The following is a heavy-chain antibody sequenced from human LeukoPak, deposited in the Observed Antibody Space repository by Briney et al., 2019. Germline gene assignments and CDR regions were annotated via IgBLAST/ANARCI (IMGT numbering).Heavy chain of an antibody. CDR1: GFTFSSYS. Sequence: PGGSLRLSCAASGFTFSSYSMNWVRQAPGKWLEWVSSISIAGSYTYYADSLKGRFTISRDKAKNSLYLQMNSLRAEDTAVYYCARDPGGNPGWKDYWGQGTLVTVSS. V-gene: IGHV3-21*01. CDR3: ARDPGGNPGWKDY. D-gene: IGHD4-23*01. J-gene: IGHJ4*02. CDR2: ISIAGSYT.